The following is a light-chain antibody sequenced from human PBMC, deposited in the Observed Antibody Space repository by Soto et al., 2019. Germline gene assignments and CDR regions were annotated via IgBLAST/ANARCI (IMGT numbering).Light chain of an antibody. CDR3: QQYGNSPSLT. V-gene: IGKV3-20*01. Sequence: EMVLTHSPGTLSLSPGERATLSCRASQSVSSSCLAWYQQKPGQAPRLLIYGASSRATGIPDRFSGSGSGTDFTLTISRLEPEDFAVYYCQQYGNSPSLTFGGGTNVEIK. CDR2: GAS. J-gene: IGKJ4*01. CDR1: QSVSSSC.